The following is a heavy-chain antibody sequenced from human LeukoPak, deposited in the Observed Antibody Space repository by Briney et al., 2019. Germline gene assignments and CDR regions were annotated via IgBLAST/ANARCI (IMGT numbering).Heavy chain of an antibody. Sequence: SETLSLTCTVSGGSISSSSYYWGWIRQPPGKGLEWIGSIYYSGSTYYNPSLKSRVTISVDTSKNQFSLKLSSVTAADTAVYYCARRSTTGYYYYMDVWGQGTLVTVSS. V-gene: IGHV4-39*01. CDR1: GGSISSSSYY. D-gene: IGHD4-11*01. J-gene: IGHJ6*03. CDR3: ARRSTTGYYYYMDV. CDR2: IYYSGST.